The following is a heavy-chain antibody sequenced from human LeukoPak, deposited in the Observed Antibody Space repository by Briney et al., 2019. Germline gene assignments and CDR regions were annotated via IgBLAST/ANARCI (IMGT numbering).Heavy chain of an antibody. Sequence: GRSLRLSCAASGFTFSSYAMHWVRQAPGKGLEWVAVISYDGSNKYYADSVKGRFTISRDNSKNTLYLQMNSLRAEDTAVYYCASDSSGYYYFDYWGQGTLVTVSS. CDR3: ASDSSGYYYFDY. J-gene: IGHJ4*02. V-gene: IGHV3-30-3*01. CDR1: GFTFSSYA. D-gene: IGHD3-22*01. CDR2: ISYDGSNK.